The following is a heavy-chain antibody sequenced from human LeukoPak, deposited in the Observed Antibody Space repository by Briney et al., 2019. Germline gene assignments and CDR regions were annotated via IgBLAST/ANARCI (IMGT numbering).Heavy chain of an antibody. Sequence: SGGSLRLSCAVSGLTFSEYWMHWVRQDAGKGLVWVAGISKDGGSTEYADFVKGRCTISRDNAKNTLYLQMNSLTVDDTAVYYCISGIGTYDYWGLGAQVTVSS. CDR2: ISKDGGST. J-gene: IGHJ4*02. V-gene: IGHV3-74*03. D-gene: IGHD1-14*01. CDR3: ISGIGTYDY. CDR1: GLTFSEYW.